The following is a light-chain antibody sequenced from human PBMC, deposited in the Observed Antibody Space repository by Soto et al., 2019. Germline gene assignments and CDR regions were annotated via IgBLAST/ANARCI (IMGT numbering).Light chain of an antibody. J-gene: IGLJ1*01. Sequence: QSVLTQPASVSGSPGQSITISCTGTSSDVGGYNYVSWYQQHPGKAPKLMIYEVSNRPSGVSNRFSGSKSGNTASLTISGLQAEDEADYYCSSYTSSSTLIFGARTKVTV. CDR2: EVS. CDR1: SSDVGGYNY. V-gene: IGLV2-14*01. CDR3: SSYTSSSTLI.